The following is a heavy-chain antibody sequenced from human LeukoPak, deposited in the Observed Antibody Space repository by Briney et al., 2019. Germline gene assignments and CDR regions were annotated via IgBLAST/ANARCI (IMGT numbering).Heavy chain of an antibody. CDR2: ISSSGSTI. CDR3: ARALTYYYDSSGYSH. CDR1: GFTFGDYA. Sequence: GSLRLSCTASGFTFGDYAMSWIRQAPGKGLEWVSYISSSGSTIYYADSVKGRFTISRDNAKNSLYLQMNSLRAEDTAVYYCARALTYYYDSSGYSHWGQGTMVTVSS. D-gene: IGHD3-22*01. V-gene: IGHV3-11*01. J-gene: IGHJ3*01.